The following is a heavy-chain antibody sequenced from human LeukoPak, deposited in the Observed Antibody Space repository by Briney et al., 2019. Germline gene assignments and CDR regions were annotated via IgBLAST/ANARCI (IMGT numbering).Heavy chain of an antibody. D-gene: IGHD1-26*01. Sequence: SETLSLTGTVSGGSISNYYWSWIRQPPGKGLEWIGYIYYSGSTNYNPSLKSRVTISVDTSKNQFSLKLSSVTAADTAVYYCARYGEGGGPFDYWGQGTLVTVSS. CDR3: ARYGEGGGPFDY. V-gene: IGHV4-59*01. CDR1: GGSISNYY. CDR2: IYYSGST. J-gene: IGHJ4*02.